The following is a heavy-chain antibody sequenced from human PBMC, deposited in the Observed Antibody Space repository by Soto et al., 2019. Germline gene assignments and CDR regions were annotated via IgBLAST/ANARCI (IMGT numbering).Heavy chain of an antibody. CDR2: ISGSGGST. CDR3: AKYPRSPDYDILTGYQDPWWFDP. CDR1: GFTFSSYA. V-gene: IGHV3-23*01. D-gene: IGHD3-9*01. J-gene: IGHJ5*02. Sequence: EVQLLESGGGLVQPGGSLRLSCAASGFTFSSYAMSWVRQAPGKGLEWVSAISGSGGSTYYADSVKGRFTISRDNSKNTLYLQMNSLRAEETAVYYCAKYPRSPDYDILTGYQDPWWFDPWGQGTLVTVSS.